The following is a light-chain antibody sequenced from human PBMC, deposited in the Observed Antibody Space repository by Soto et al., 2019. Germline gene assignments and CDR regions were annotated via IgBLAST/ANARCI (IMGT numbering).Light chain of an antibody. Sequence: HSALKQPPSAKGVDLGGGTISCTRTSSDVGAYNYVSWYQQHPGEVPKLLIYEVTQRPSGVPDRFSGSKSGNTASLTVSGLQAEDEADYYCNSYAGSNNLVFGGGTKVTVL. CDR3: NSYAGSNNLV. V-gene: IGLV2-8*01. CDR1: SSDVGAYNY. CDR2: EVT. J-gene: IGLJ2*01.